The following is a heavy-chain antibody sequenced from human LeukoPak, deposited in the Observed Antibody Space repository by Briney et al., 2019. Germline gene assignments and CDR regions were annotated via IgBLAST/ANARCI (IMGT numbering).Heavy chain of an antibody. CDR3: ARSPGAYYYGSGSYFFNAFDI. Sequence: SQTLSLTCGISGDSVSSDNTAWNWIRQSPSRGLEWLGRTYSRSEWYNDYAISVKSRITISSDTSTNRFSLQLNSVTPEDTAVYYCARSPGAYYYGSGSYFFNAFDIWGQGTLVTVSS. J-gene: IGHJ3*02. D-gene: IGHD3-10*01. CDR1: GDSVSSDNTA. V-gene: IGHV6-1*01. CDR2: TYSRSEWYN.